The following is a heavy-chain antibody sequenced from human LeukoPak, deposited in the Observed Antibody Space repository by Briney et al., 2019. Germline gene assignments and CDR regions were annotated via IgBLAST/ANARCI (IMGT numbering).Heavy chain of an antibody. V-gene: IGHV3-9*03. CDR3: AKDEFVASDFTGAFDI. J-gene: IGHJ3*02. CDR1: GFTFDDYA. D-gene: IGHD2-8*02. Sequence: PGXXLRLSCAASGFTFDDYAMHWVRQAPGKGLEWVSGISWNSGSIVYADSVKGRFTISRDKAKNSLYLQMNSLRAEDMALYYCAKDEFVASDFTGAFDIWGQGTMVTVSS. CDR2: ISWNSGSI.